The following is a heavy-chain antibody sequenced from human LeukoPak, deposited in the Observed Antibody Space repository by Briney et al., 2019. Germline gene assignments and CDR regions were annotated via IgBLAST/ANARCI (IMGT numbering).Heavy chain of an antibody. D-gene: IGHD2-2*01. Sequence: ASVKVSCKASGYTFTSYGISWVRQAPGQGLEWMGWISAYNGNTSYAQKLQGRVTMTTDTSTSTAYMELRSLRSDDTAVYYCATDIVVVPAASPSDYWGQGTLVTVSS. CDR1: GYTFTSYG. CDR2: ISAYNGNT. V-gene: IGHV1-18*01. J-gene: IGHJ4*02. CDR3: ATDIVVVPAASPSDY.